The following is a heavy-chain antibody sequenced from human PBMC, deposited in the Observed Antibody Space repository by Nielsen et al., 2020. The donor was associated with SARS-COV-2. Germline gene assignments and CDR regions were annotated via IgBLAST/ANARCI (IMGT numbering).Heavy chain of an antibody. CDR1: GLTVSSNY. J-gene: IGHJ4*02. V-gene: IGHV3-23*03. D-gene: IGHD5-18*01. Sequence: GGSLRLSCAASGLTVSSNYMTWVRQAPGKGLEWVSVIYSGGSSTYYADSVKGRFTISRDNSKNTLYLQMNSLRAEDTAVYYCATGYSYGFFDYWGQGTLVTVSS. CDR2: IYSGGSST. CDR3: ATGYSYGFFDY.